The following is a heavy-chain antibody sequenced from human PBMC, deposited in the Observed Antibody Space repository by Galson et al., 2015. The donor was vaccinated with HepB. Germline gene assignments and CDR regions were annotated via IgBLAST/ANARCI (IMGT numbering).Heavy chain of an antibody. CDR1: GYTFTGYY. Sequence: SVKVSCKASGYTFTGYYMHWVRQAPGQGLEWMGWISAYNGNTNYAQKLQGRVTMTTDTSTSTAYMELRSLRSDDTAVYYCARASYDFWSGLKPSFDYWGQGTLVTVSS. CDR2: ISAYNGNT. D-gene: IGHD3-3*01. CDR3: ARASYDFWSGLKPSFDY. J-gene: IGHJ4*02. V-gene: IGHV1-18*04.